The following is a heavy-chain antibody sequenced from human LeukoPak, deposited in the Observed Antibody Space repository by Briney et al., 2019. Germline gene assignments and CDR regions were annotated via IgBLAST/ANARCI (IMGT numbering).Heavy chain of an antibody. V-gene: IGHV4-38-2*01. D-gene: IGHD3-3*01. Sequence: PSETLSLTCAVSGYSISSGYYWGWIRQPPGKGLEWIGSIYHSGSTYYNPSLKSRVTISVDTSKNQFSLKLSSVTAADTAVYYCASSAWSGYYLQFDYWGQGTLSPSPQ. CDR2: IYHSGST. CDR1: GYSISSGYY. J-gene: IGHJ4*02. CDR3: ASSAWSGYYLQFDY.